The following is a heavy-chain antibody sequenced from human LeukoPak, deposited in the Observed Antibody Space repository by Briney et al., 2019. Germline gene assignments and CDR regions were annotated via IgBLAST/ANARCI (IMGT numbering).Heavy chain of an antibody. CDR1: GFTVSNSY. V-gene: IGHV3-66*01. J-gene: IGHJ6*02. Sequence: RGSLRLSCAASGFTVSNSYMSWVRQAPGKGLEWVSVIYSGGATYYADSVKGRFTISRDNSQNTLSLQMNSLRAEDTAVYYCARDHPILTSTYYYYGMDVWGQGTTVTVSS. CDR2: IYSGGAT. D-gene: IGHD3-9*01. CDR3: ARDHPILTSTYYYYGMDV.